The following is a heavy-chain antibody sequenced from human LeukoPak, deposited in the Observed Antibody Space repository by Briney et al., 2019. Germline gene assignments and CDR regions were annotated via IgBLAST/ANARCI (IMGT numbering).Heavy chain of an antibody. J-gene: IGHJ6*03. CDR3: AKGGSTSSGYMDV. CDR2: ITISTTLI. Sequence: GGSLRLSCAASGFTFSSYNMNWVRQAPGKGLEWVAYITISTTLIYYADSVKGRFTISRDNAKNSLYLQMNSLRAEDTALYYCAKGGSTSSGYMDVWGKGTTVTISS. D-gene: IGHD2-2*01. CDR1: GFTFSSYN. V-gene: IGHV3-48*01.